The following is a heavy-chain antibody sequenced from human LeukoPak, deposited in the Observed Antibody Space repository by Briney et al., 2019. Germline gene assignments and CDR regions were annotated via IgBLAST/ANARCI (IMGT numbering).Heavy chain of an antibody. V-gene: IGHV3-23*01. CDR3: AKDRRGCSSTSCYPLRVGYAFDI. D-gene: IGHD2-2*01. CDR2: LSGSGDTT. J-gene: IGHJ3*02. Sequence: GGSLRLSCAASGFTFADYALSWVRQAPGKGLQWVSTLSGSGDTTYYADSVKGRFTISRDNSKNTVYLQMNSLRAEDTAVYYCAKDRRGCSSTSCYPLRVGYAFDIWGQGTMVTVSS. CDR1: GFTFADYA.